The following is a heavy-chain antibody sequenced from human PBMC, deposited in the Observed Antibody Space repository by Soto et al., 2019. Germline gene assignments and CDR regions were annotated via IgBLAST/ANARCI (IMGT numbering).Heavy chain of an antibody. Sequence: GGSLRLSCAASRFTFNSYSMNWVRPAPGKGLEWVSYITSGSSTVYYADSVKGRFTISRDNAKNSLYLQMNSLRAEDTAVYYCARGRYCSSTSCFRDYMDVWGKGTTVTVSS. D-gene: IGHD2-2*01. CDR1: RFTFNSYS. V-gene: IGHV3-48*01. J-gene: IGHJ6*03. CDR2: ITSGSSTV. CDR3: ARGRYCSSTSCFRDYMDV.